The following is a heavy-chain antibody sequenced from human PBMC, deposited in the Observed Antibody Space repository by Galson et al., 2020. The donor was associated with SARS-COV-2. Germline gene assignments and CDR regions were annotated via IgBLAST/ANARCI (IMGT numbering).Heavy chain of an antibody. CDR2: IYLDDDK. Sequence: SGPTLVNPTQPLTLTCTFSGFSLSTSEVGVGWIRQPPGKALEWLALIYLDDDKRYSPSLKSRLTITKDTSKNQVVLTMTNMDPVDTATYYCAHRPPTMVRGMGFDYGGQGTLVTVSS. CDR1: GFSLSTSEVG. J-gene: IGHJ4*02. CDR3: AHRPPTMVRGMGFDY. V-gene: IGHV2-5*02. D-gene: IGHD3-10*01.